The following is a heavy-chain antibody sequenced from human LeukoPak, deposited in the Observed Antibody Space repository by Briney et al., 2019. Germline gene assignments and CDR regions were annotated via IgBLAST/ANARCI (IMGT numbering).Heavy chain of an antibody. Sequence: PSETLSLTCTVSGGSISTSSYYWGWIRQPPGKGLQWIGSIYYNGSTYYNPSPKSRVIISVDTSKNQFSLKLSSVTAADTAVFYCARHKMVRGIGYYYYMDVWGKGTTVTISS. CDR1: GGSISTSSYY. J-gene: IGHJ6*03. CDR2: IYYNGST. D-gene: IGHD3-10*01. V-gene: IGHV4-39*01. CDR3: ARHKMVRGIGYYYYMDV.